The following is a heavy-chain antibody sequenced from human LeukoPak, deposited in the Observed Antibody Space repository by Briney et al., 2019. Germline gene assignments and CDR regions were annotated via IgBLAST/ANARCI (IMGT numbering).Heavy chain of an antibody. D-gene: IGHD6-13*01. CDR1: GCTFSSYA. Sequence: PGGALRLSCAASGCTFSSYAMSWVRQAPGKGLEWVSAISGSGGSTYYADSVKGRFTISRDNSKNTLYLQMNSLRAEDTAVYYCAKDSSSYFDYWGQGTLVTVSS. J-gene: IGHJ4*02. V-gene: IGHV3-23*01. CDR3: AKDSSSYFDY. CDR2: ISGSGGST.